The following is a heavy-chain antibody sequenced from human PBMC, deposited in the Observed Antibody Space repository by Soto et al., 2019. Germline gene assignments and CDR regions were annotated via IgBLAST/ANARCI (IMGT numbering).Heavy chain of an antibody. Sequence: SETLSLTCAVSGGSISSGGYSWSWIRQPPGKGLEWIGYMYHSGSTYYNPSLKSRVTISVDTSKNQFSLKLSSVTAADTAVYYCARHSGLGELQLWFGDPQGFDYWGQGTLVTVSS. CDR2: MYHSGST. CDR1: GGSISSGGYS. CDR3: ARHSGLGELQLWFGDPQGFDY. J-gene: IGHJ4*02. D-gene: IGHD3-10*01. V-gene: IGHV4-30-2*01.